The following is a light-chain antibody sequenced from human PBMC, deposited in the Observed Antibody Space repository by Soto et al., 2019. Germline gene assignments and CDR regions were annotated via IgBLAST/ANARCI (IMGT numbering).Light chain of an antibody. CDR2: GSS. Sequence: DIVLTQSPGTLSLSPGERATLSCRASQTLSPNYLAWCQQKPGHPPRLLIYGSSKRATGIPDRFSGSGSGTDFTLTISRLEPYDFGFYFCQQYSGLPMTFGQGTRLEIK. CDR3: QQYSGLPMT. J-gene: IGKJ5*01. CDR1: QTLSPNY. V-gene: IGKV3-20*01.